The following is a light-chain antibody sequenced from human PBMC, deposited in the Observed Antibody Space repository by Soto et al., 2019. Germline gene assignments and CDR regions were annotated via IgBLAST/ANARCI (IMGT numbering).Light chain of an antibody. CDR3: QVWDSSSDHYL. CDR2: YDS. CDR1: NIGSKS. J-gene: IGLJ1*01. Sequence: SYELTQPPSVSVARGKTARITCGGNNIGSKSVHWYQQKPGQAPVLVIYYDSDRPSGIPERFSGSNSGNTATLTISRVEAGDEVDYYCQVWDSSSDHYLFGTGTKVTVL. V-gene: IGLV3-21*04.